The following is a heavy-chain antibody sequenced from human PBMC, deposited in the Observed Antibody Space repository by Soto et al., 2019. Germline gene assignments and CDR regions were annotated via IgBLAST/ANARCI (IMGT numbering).Heavy chain of an antibody. V-gene: IGHV5-51*01. J-gene: IGHJ6*02. CDR1: GYSFTTYW. CDR3: ARRISAAGIRNYGMDV. D-gene: IGHD6-13*01. CDR2: IYPGDSDT. Sequence: PGASLKISRKGSGYSFTTYWIGWVRQMPGKGLEWMGIIYPGDSDTRYSPSFQGQVIISADKSISTAYLQWSSLKASDTAMYYCARRISAAGIRNYGMDVWGQGTTVTVSS.